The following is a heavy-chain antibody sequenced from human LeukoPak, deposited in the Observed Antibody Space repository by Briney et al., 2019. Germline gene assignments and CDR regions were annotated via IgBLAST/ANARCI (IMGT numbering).Heavy chain of an antibody. CDR2: IHNTGST. CDR3: ARVGDWYFDL. CDR1: GDSISSSGYY. V-gene: IGHV4-31*03. Sequence: PSEILSLTCTVSGDSISSSGYYWTWIRQHPGKGLEWIGYIHNTGSTYYNPSLKSRSTISLDMSKNQLSLRLNAVTAADTAVYYCARVGDWYFDLWGRGTLVTVSS. J-gene: IGHJ2*01.